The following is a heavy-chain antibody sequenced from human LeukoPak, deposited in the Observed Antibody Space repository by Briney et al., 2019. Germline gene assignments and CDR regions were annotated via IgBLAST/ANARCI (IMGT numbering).Heavy chain of an antibody. V-gene: IGHV3-48*01. CDR2: ISYSSSII. CDR3: AGRGVEYCSSTSCQDV. D-gene: IGHD2-2*01. J-gene: IGHJ6*04. CDR1: GFTLSNYN. Sequence: PGGSLRLSCAASGFTLSNYNMNWVRQAPGKGLEWVSYISYSSSIIYYADSVKGRFTISRDNAKNSLYLQMNSPRAEDTAVYYCAGRGVEYCSSTSCQDVWGKGTTVTVSS.